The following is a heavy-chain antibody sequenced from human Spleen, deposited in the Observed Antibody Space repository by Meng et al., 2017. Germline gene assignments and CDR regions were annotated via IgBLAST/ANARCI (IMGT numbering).Heavy chain of an antibody. J-gene: IGHJ4*02. Sequence: QQWGEGLSKPSETLPLTCVVPGVSFSDYYWGCIPQPPGKGLEWIGEINHSGSTNYNPSLESRASISVDTSQNNLSLKLSSVTAADSAVYYCARGPTTMAHDFDYWGQGTLVTVSS. CDR1: GVSFSDYY. CDR3: ARGPTTMAHDFDY. V-gene: IGHV4-34*01. D-gene: IGHD4-11*01. CDR2: INHSGST.